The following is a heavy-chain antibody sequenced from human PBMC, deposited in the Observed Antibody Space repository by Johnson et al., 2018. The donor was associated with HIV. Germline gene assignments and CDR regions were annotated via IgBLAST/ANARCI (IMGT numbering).Heavy chain of an antibody. CDR2: ISYDGSNK. J-gene: IGHJ3*02. CDR3: ATFDAFDI. Sequence: VQLVESGGGLVQPGGSLRLSCAASGFTFSSYAMHWVRQAQGKGLEWVAVISYDGSNKYYADSVKGRFTISRDNSKNTLYLQMNSLRAEDTAVYYCATFDAFDIWGQGTMVTVSS. CDR1: GFTFSSYA. V-gene: IGHV3-30*04.